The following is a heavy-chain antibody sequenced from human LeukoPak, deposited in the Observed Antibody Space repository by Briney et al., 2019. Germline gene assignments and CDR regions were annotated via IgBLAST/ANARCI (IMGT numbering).Heavy chain of an antibody. Sequence: ASVKVSCKASGYTFTSYYMHWVRQAPGQGLEWMGIINPSGGSTSYAQKFQGRVTMTRDTSTSTVYMELSGLRSEDTAVYYCASGSYDILTGYYGHFDYWGQGTLVTVSS. J-gene: IGHJ4*02. CDR2: INPSGGST. V-gene: IGHV1-46*01. D-gene: IGHD3-9*01. CDR1: GYTFTSYY. CDR3: ASGSYDILTGYYGHFDY.